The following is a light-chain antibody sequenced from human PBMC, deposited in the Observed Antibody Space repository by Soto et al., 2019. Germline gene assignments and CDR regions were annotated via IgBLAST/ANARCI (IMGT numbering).Light chain of an antibody. J-gene: IGKJ5*01. CDR3: QQYGSSPLP. Sequence: EIVLTQSPGTLSVSPGERVTLACRASQSVSSRLFAWYQQKPGQTPRLLIYGASHRATGIPDRFSGSGSGTDYTLTINRVEPEDTAVYYCQQYGSSPLPFGQGTRLQIQ. V-gene: IGKV3-20*01. CDR1: QSVSSRL. CDR2: GAS.